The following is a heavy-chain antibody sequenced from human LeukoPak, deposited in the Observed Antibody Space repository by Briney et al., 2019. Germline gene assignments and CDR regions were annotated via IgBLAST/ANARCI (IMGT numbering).Heavy chain of an antibody. CDR3: ARVFVVSAAGSNWFDP. CDR1: GYTFISYG. D-gene: IGHD6-13*01. V-gene: IGHV1-18*01. Sequence: ASVKVPCKSSGYTFISYGISWVRQAPGQGLEWMGWISGYKGNTNYAQKLRGRITVTTDTSTSTAYMELRSLRYDDTAFYYCARVFVVSAAGSNWFDPWGQGTLVTVSS. CDR2: ISGYKGNT. J-gene: IGHJ5*02.